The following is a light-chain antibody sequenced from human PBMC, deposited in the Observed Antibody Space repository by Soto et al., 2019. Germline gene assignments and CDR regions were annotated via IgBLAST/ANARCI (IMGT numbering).Light chain of an antibody. V-gene: IGLV1-40*01. Sequence: QSALTQPPSVSGAPGQRVTISCTGSSSNIGAGYDVHWYQQFPGTAPKLLIYGNSNRPSGVPARFSGSKSGSSASLALTGLQAEDEADYYCQSYDSSLTGPKVLFGGGTKLTGL. J-gene: IGLJ2*01. CDR1: SSNIGAGYD. CDR2: GNS. CDR3: QSYDSSLTGPKVL.